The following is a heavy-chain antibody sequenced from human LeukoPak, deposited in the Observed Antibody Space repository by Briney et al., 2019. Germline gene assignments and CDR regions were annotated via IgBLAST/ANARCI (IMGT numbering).Heavy chain of an antibody. Sequence: PGGSLRLSCAASGFTFSSYAMSWVRQAPGKGLEWVSAISGSGGSTYYADSVKGRFTISRDNSKNTLYLQMNSLRAEDTAVYYCAKDQAPERVQRWLPIRSYCFDYWGQGTLVTVSS. CDR3: AKDQAPERVQRWLPIRSYCFDY. V-gene: IGHV3-23*01. CDR2: ISGSGGST. CDR1: GFTFSSYA. J-gene: IGHJ4*02. D-gene: IGHD5-24*01.